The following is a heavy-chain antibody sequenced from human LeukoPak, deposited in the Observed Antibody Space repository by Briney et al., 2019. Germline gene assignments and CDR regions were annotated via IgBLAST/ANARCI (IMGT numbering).Heavy chain of an antibody. J-gene: IGHJ6*03. V-gene: IGHV4-34*01. CDR1: GGSFSGYH. Sequence: SETLSLTCAVYGGSFSGYHWTWIRQSPGKGLEWIGDINPSGSTYYNPSLKSRLTISVDTSKNQFSLKLRSVTAADTAVYYCARGRHDITMIVVVMTSVSYYLDVWGKGTTVTV. CDR3: ARGRHDITMIVVVMTSVSYYLDV. CDR2: INPSGST. D-gene: IGHD3-22*01.